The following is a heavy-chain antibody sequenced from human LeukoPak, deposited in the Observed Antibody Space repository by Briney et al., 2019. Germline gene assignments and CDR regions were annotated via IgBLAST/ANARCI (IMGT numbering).Heavy chain of an antibody. Sequence: ASVKVSCTASGYTFTSYAMHWVRQAPGQRLEWMGWINAGNGNTKYSQKFQGRVTITRDTSASTAYMELSSLRSEDTAVYYCARRLVTVTNLFDYWGQGTLVTVSS. V-gene: IGHV1-3*01. J-gene: IGHJ4*02. D-gene: IGHD4-17*01. CDR2: INAGNGNT. CDR1: GYTFTSYA. CDR3: ARRLVTVTNLFDY.